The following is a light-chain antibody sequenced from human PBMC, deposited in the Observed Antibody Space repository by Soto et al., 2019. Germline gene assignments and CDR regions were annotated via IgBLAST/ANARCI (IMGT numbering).Light chain of an antibody. Sequence: EIVMTQKTATLSVSPGETATLSCMASQSVGSNLAWYQQKPGQAPRLLIYAASTRATGIPARFSGSGSGTEFTLTISSLQSEDFAVYYCQQYNNWSFGQGTRLAVK. V-gene: IGKV3-15*01. CDR2: AAS. J-gene: IGKJ5*01. CDR1: QSVGSN. CDR3: QQYNNWS.